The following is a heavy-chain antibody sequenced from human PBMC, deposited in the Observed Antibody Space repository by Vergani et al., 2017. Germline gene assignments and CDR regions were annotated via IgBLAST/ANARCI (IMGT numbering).Heavy chain of an antibody. CDR3: ALPQPVSTGYSGSY. CDR2: ISNSWSIT. J-gene: IGHJ4*02. V-gene: IGHV3-48*01. D-gene: IGHD3-22*01. Sequence: EVQLVESGGGLVQPGGSLRLSCAASGFTFSSYSMSWVRQAPGKGLEWISYISNSWSITYYADSVKGRFTISRDNARNSLFLQMNSLITDDRAVYYCALPQPVSTGYSGSYWGQGTLVTVSS. CDR1: GFTFSSYS.